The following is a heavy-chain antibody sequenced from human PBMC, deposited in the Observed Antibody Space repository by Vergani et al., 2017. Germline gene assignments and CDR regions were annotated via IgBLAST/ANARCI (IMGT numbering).Heavy chain of an antibody. CDR3: AKEGGYYYDSSGYYGY. CDR1: GFTFSSYA. Sequence: EVQLLESGGGLVQPGGSLRLSCAASGFTFSSYAMSWVRQAPGKGLEWVSAISGSGGSTYYADSVKGRFTISRDNSKNTLYLQMNSLRAEDTAVDYCAKEGGYYYDSSGYYGYWGQGTLVTVSS. CDR2: ISGSGGST. V-gene: IGHV3-23*01. J-gene: IGHJ4*02. D-gene: IGHD3-22*01.